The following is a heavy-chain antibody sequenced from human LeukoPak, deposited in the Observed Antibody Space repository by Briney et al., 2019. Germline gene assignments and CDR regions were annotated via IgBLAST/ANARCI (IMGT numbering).Heavy chain of an antibody. CDR1: GYTFTSYA. D-gene: IGHD4-23*01. CDR2: INAGNGNT. Sequence: ASVKVSCKASGYTFTSYAMHWVRQAPGQRLEWMGWINAGNGNTKYSQKFQGRVTMTSDTSISTAYMELSRLRSDNTAVYYCARDLYGGTSATFDYWGQGTLVTVSS. V-gene: IGHV1-3*01. CDR3: ARDLYGGTSATFDY. J-gene: IGHJ4*02.